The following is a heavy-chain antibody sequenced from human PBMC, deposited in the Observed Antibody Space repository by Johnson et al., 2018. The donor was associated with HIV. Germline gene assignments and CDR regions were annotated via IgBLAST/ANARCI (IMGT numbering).Heavy chain of an antibody. D-gene: IGHD3-22*01. Sequence: EVQLVESGGGLVQPGGSLRLSCAASGFTFSSYWMSWVRQAPGKGLEWVGRIRSKANSYATAYAASVKGRFTIPRDDSKHTAYLKMNSLKTEYTAVYYCARGRGGYSYVSSGLDAFDIWGQGTMVTVSS. CDR3: ARGRGGYSYVSSGLDAFDI. J-gene: IGHJ3*02. V-gene: IGHV3-73*01. CDR1: GFTFSSYW. CDR2: IRSKANSYAT.